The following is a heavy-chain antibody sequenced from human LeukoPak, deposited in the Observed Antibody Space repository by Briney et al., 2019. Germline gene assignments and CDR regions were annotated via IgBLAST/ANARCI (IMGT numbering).Heavy chain of an antibody. Sequence: GGSLRLSCEASGFSFSGNAMSWVRQAPGKGLEWVSAISGSGGSTYYADSVKGRFTISRDNSKNTLYLQMNSLRAEDTAVYYCAKAGVLTITMVRGVTRYYFDYWGQGTLVTVSS. D-gene: IGHD3-10*01. CDR2: ISGSGGST. CDR1: GFSFSGNA. J-gene: IGHJ4*02. V-gene: IGHV3-23*01. CDR3: AKAGVLTITMVRGVTRYYFDY.